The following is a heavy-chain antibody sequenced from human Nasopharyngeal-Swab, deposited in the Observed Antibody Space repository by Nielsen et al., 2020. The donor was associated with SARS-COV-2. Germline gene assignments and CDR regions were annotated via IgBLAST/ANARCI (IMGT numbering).Heavy chain of an antibody. CDR3: ARRVARAPRHEGDYYYGMDA. D-gene: IGHD3-16*01. Sequence: RQAPGKGLEWIGSIYYSGSTYYNPSLKSRVTISVDTSKNQFSLKLSYVTAADTAVYYYARRVARAPRHEGDYYYGMDAWGQGTTVTVSS. V-gene: IGHV4-39*01. CDR2: IYYSGST. J-gene: IGHJ6*02.